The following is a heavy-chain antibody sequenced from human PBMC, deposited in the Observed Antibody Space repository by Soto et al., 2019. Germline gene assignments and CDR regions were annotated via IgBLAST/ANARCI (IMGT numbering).Heavy chain of an antibody. D-gene: IGHD3-10*01. CDR1: GGSISSGGYY. CDR3: ARGLHYYGSGSFFDY. V-gene: IGHV4-31*03. CDR2: IYYSGCT. Sequence: QVQLQESGPGRVKPSQTLSLTCTVSGGSISSGGYYWSWIRQHPGKGLEWIGYIYYSGCTYYNPYFKGRVTISVDTSKNQFSLKLSSVTAAYTAGYYCARGLHYYGSGSFFDYWGQGTLVTVSS. J-gene: IGHJ4*02.